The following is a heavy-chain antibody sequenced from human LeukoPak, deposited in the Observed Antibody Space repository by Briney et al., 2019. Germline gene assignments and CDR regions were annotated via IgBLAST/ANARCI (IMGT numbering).Heavy chain of an antibody. CDR2: LIGSSGST. CDR3: AKGAYDYIEMGYFDS. V-gene: IGHV3-23*01. D-gene: IGHD5-12*01. J-gene: IGHJ4*02. Sequence: GGSLRLSCAASGLTSMNYAMNWVRQAPGKGLEWVSVLIGSSGSTDYADSVKGRFTISRDTSKNTVFLQMNSLRAEDTAIYYCAKGAYDYIEMGYFDSWGQGSLVTVSS. CDR1: GLTSMNYA.